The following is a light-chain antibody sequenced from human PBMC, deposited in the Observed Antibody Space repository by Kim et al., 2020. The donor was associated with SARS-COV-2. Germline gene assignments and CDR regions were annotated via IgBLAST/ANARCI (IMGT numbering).Light chain of an antibody. V-gene: IGKV3D-15*03. CDR3: QQYNNWPYT. CDR1: QSVSSN. J-gene: IGKJ2*01. CDR2: GAS. Sequence: EIVMTQSPATLSVSPGERATLSCRASQSVSSNLAWYQQKPGQAPRLLIYGASNRATGIPARFSGSGSGTEFTLTISILQSEDFAVYYCQQYNNWPYTFGQGTKLEI.